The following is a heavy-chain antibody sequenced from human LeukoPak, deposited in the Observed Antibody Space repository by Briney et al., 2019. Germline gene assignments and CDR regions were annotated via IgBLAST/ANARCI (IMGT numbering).Heavy chain of an antibody. CDR2: IKQDESKK. V-gene: IGHV3-7*01. Sequence: GGSLRLSCAASGFTFSNYWMSWVRQAPGKGLEWVANIKQDESKKYYVDSVKGRFTISRDNAKNSLYLQMNSLRAEDTAVYYCAREIYGEDFFDYWGRGTLVTVSS. CDR3: AREIYGEDFFDY. D-gene: IGHD3-10*01. J-gene: IGHJ4*02. CDR1: GFTFSNYW.